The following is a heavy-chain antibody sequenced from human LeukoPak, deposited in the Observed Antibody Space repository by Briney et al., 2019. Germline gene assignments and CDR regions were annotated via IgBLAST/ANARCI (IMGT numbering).Heavy chain of an antibody. Sequence: ASVNVSFKASGYTFTGYYMHWVRQAPGQGLEWMGWINPNSGGTNYAQKFQGRVTMTWDTSISTAYMELSRLRSDDTAVYYCAIYSSSWPLPFDYWGQGTLVTVSS. CDR1: GYTFTGYY. CDR3: AIYSSSWPLPFDY. V-gene: IGHV1-2*02. D-gene: IGHD6-13*01. CDR2: INPNSGGT. J-gene: IGHJ4*02.